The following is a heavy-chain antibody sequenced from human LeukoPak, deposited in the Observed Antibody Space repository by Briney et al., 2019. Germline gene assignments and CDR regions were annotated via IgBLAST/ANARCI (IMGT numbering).Heavy chain of an antibody. CDR3: ARELRSLYYMDV. D-gene: IGHD2-21*01. V-gene: IGHV3-21*01. CDR1: GFTFSSYS. J-gene: IGHJ6*03. Sequence: GGSLRLSCAASGFTFSSYSMNWVRQAPGEGLEWVSSISSSSSYIYYADSVKGRFTISRDNAKNSLYLQMNSLRAEDTAVYYCARELRSLYYMDVWGKGTTVTVSS. CDR2: ISSSSSYI.